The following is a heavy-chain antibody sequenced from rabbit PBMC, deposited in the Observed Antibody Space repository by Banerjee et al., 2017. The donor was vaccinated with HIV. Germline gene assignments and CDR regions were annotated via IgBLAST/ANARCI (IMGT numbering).Heavy chain of an antibody. D-gene: IGHD8-1*01. Sequence: QSLEESGGGLVQPEGSLALTCKASGFTISSSYYMCWVRQAPGKGLEWIACIYGGSSADTRYAAWAKGRFTISKTSSTTVTLQMTSLTAADTATYFCARNAGGGDYGYTTLHLWGQGTLVTVS. CDR3: ARNAGGGDYGYTTLHL. V-gene: IGHV1S40*01. J-gene: IGHJ6*01. CDR2: IYGGSSADT. CDR1: GFTISSSYY.